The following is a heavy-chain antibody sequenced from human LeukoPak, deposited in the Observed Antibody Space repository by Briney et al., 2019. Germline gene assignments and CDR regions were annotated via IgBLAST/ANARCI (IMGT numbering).Heavy chain of an antibody. V-gene: IGHV6-1*01. J-gene: IGHJ6*03. CDR1: GDSVSSNSAA. CDR3: ARGVSSSWYNYYYYYYYMDV. CDR2: TYYRSKWYN. Sequence: SQTLSLTCALSGDSVSSNSAAWHWLRQSPSRGLEWLGSTYYRSKWYNDYAVSVKSRITINPDTSKNQFSLQLNSVTPEDTAVYYCARGVSSSWYNYYYYYYYMDVWGKGTTVTVSS. D-gene: IGHD6-13*01.